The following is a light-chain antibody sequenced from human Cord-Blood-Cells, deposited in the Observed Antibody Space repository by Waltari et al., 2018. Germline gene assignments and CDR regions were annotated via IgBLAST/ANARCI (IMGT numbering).Light chain of an antibody. V-gene: IGLV6-57*03. CDR3: QSYGSSNHWV. CDR1: SGSIASNY. Sequence: NFMLTQPHSVSESPGKTVTISCTRSSGSIASNYGQWYQQRPGSAPTTVIYEDNQRPSCVPDRFSGAIDSSSNAASLTISGLKTEDEADYYCQSYGSSNHWVFGGGTKLTV. J-gene: IGLJ3*02. CDR2: EDN.